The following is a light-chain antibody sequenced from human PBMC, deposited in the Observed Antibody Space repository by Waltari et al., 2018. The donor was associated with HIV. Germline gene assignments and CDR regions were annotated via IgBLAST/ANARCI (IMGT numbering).Light chain of an antibody. Sequence: QSVLTQPPSASGTPGQAVTISCSAASSYLGSNYVSWSQQLPGTAPKLLIYRNNQRPSGVPDRFSGSKSGTSASLAISGLRSEDEADYYCAAWDVSLRGAYVFGTGTKVAVL. CDR2: RNN. CDR3: AAWDVSLRGAYV. J-gene: IGLJ1*01. V-gene: IGLV1-47*01. CDR1: SSYLGSNY.